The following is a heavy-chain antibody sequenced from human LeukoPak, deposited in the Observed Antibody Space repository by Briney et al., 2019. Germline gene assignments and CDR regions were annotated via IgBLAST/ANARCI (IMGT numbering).Heavy chain of an antibody. J-gene: IGHJ6*03. CDR3: ARGRRSIVVVPAARRGYYYMDV. CDR2: IYDSGST. V-gene: IGHV4-59*12. D-gene: IGHD2-2*01. Sequence: SETLSLTCTVSGGSISSYYWSWIRQPPGKGLEWIGYIYDSGSTNYNPSLKSRVTISVDTSKNQFSLKLSSVTAADTAVYYCARGRRSIVVVPAARRGYYYMDVWGNGTTVTVSS. CDR1: GGSISSYY.